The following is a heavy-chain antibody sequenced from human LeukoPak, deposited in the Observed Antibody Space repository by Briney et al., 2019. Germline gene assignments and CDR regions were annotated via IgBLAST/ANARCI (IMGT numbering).Heavy chain of an antibody. V-gene: IGHV1-69*13. D-gene: IGHD2-8*01. CDR1: GYTFTSYG. J-gene: IGHJ2*01. CDR3: ASGGGTNWYFDL. Sequence: SVKVSCKASGYTFTSYGISWVRQAPGQGLEWMGGIIPIFGTANYAQKFQGRVTITADESTSTAYMELSSLRSEDTAVYYCASGGGTNWYFDLWGRGTPVTVSS. CDR2: IIPIFGTA.